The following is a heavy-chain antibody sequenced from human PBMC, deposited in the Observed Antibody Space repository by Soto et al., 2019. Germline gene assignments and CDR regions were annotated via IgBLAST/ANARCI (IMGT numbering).Heavy chain of an antibody. J-gene: IGHJ4*02. CDR3: ARQIYDSDTGPNFQYYFDS. CDR2: IDPSDSQT. V-gene: IGHV5-10-1*01. Sequence: GESLKISCKGSGYSFAGHWITWVRQKPGKGLEWMGRIDPSDSQTYYSPSFRGHVTISATKSITTVFLQWSSLRASDTAMYYCARQIYDSDTGPNFQYYFDSWGQGTPVTVSS. D-gene: IGHD3-22*01. CDR1: GYSFAGHW.